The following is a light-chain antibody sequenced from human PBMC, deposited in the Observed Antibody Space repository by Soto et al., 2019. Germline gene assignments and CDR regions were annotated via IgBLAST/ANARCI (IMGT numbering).Light chain of an antibody. Sequence: EIVMTQSPATLSVFPGERATLSCRASQSVSSNLVWYQQKPGQAPKLLIYNTFTRATGIPVRFSGSGSGTEFTLTISSLQSEDFAVYYRQQYNNWPYTFGQGTKLEI. CDR3: QQYNNWPYT. CDR2: NTF. CDR1: QSVSSN. J-gene: IGKJ2*01. V-gene: IGKV3-15*01.